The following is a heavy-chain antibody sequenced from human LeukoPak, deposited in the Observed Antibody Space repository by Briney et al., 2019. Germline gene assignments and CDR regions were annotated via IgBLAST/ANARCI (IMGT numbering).Heavy chain of an antibody. J-gene: IGHJ4*02. CDR1: GFTFSTNA. CDR2: ISGSGGST. CDR3: AKDEELVVTAFDY. V-gene: IGHV3-23*01. Sequence: GGSQRLSCAASGFTFSTNAMSWVRQAPGKGLEWVSGISGSGGSTYYADSVKGRFTISRDNSKNTLYLQMNSLRAEDAAVYYCAKDEELVVTAFDYWGQGTLVTVSS. D-gene: IGHD4-23*01.